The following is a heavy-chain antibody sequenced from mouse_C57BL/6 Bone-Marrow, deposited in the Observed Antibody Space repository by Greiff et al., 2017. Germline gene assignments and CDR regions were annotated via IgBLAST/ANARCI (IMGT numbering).Heavy chain of an antibody. J-gene: IGHJ2*01. CDR1: GFTFSDYG. CDR2: ISSGSSTI. CDR3: ARRWWFDY. D-gene: IGHD1-1*02. Sequence: EVMLVESGGGLVKPGGSLKLSCAASGFTFSDYGMHWVRQAPEKGLEWVAYISSGSSTIYYADTVKGRFTISRDNAKNTLFLQRTSGGSEDTDMYYCARRWWFDYWGQGTTLTVSS. V-gene: IGHV5-17*01.